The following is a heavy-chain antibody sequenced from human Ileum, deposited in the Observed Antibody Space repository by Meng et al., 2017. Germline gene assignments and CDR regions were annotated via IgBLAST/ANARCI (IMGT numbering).Heavy chain of an antibody. D-gene: IGHD4-23*01. CDR1: GYIFTRYG. V-gene: IGHV1-18*01. CDR2: ISAYSGNT. Sequence: QVQLVQSGAEVKKPGASVNVSCKASGYIFTRYGIGWVRQAPGQGLEWMGWISAYSGNTKYAQKLQGRVTMTTDTSTSTAHMELRNLRSDDTAVYYCARDTVGTTLGDYWGQGTLVTVSS. CDR3: ARDTVGTTLGDY. J-gene: IGHJ4*02.